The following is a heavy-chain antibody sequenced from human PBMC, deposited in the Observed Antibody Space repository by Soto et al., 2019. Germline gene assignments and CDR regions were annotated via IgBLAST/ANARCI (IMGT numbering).Heavy chain of an antibody. J-gene: IGHJ4*02. D-gene: IGHD3-22*01. CDR1: GFTFSSYS. CDR2: ISSSSSTI. Sequence: PGGSLRLSCAASGFTFSSYSMNWVRQAPEKGLEWVSYISSSSSTIYYADSVKGRFTISRDNAKNSLYLQMNSLRDEDTAVYYCARDPPSYDSSGYYYFDYWGQGTLVTVSS. CDR3: ARDPPSYDSSGYYYFDY. V-gene: IGHV3-48*02.